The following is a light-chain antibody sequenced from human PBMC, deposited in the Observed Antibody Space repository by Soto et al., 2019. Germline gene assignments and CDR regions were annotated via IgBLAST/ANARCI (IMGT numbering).Light chain of an antibody. CDR2: KAS. J-gene: IGKJ1*01. Sequence: DIQMTQSPSTLSGSVGDRVTISCRGSQTISSWLAWYQQKPGKAPKLLIYKASTLKSGVPSRFSGSGSGTEFTLTTSSLQPDDFATYYCQHYNSYSEAFGQGTKVDIK. CDR3: QHYNSYSEA. V-gene: IGKV1-5*03. CDR1: QTISSW.